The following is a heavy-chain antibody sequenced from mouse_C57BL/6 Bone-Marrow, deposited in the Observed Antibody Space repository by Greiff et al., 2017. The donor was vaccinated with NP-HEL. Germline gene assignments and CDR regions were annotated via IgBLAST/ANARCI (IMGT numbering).Heavy chain of an antibody. V-gene: IGHV5-9*01. CDR3: ARRYYGSSYYYAMDY. CDR1: GFTFSSYT. CDR2: ISGGGGNT. D-gene: IGHD1-1*01. Sequence: EVQRVESGGGLVKPGGSLKLSCAASGFTFSSYTMSWVRQTPEKRLEWVATISGGGGNTYYPDSVKGRFTISRDNAKNTLYLQMSSLRSEDTALYYCARRYYGSSYYYAMDYWGQGTSVTVSS. J-gene: IGHJ4*01.